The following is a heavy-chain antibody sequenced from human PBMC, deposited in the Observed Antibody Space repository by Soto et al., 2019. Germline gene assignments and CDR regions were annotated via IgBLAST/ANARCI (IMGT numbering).Heavy chain of an antibody. D-gene: IGHD3-22*01. J-gene: IGHJ4*02. CDR2: ISYSGST. CDR3: ARGTLYYDSSGEKYYFDY. Sequence: QVQLQESGPGLVKPSQTLSLTCTVSGGSISSGGYFWSWIRQHPGKGLEWIEYISYSGSTYYNPSLRSRVTISVDTSKNQFSLKLSSVTAADTAVYYCARGTLYYDSSGEKYYFDYWGQGTLVTVSS. CDR1: GGSISSGGYF. V-gene: IGHV4-31*03.